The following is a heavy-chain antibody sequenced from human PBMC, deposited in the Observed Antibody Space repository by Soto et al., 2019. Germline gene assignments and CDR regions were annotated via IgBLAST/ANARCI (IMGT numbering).Heavy chain of an antibody. J-gene: IGHJ5*02. CDR3: ARDPGRSGWFDP. CDR2: ISSSGSTI. V-gene: IGHV3-11*01. CDR1: GCPFSDYN. D-gene: IGHD3-10*01. Sequence: VKVSCAAPGCPFSDYNMSWIRQAPGKGLEWVSYISSSGSTIYYADSVKGRFTISRDNAKNSLYLQMNSLRAEDTAVYYCARDPGRSGWFDPWGQGPLVTV.